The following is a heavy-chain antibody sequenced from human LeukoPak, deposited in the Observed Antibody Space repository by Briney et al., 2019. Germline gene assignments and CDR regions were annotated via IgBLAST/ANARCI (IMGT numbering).Heavy chain of an antibody. CDR2: ISHGEST. CDR3: ARDLGDYWSGFRSYFFEY. V-gene: IGHV4-39*07. J-gene: IGHJ4*02. D-gene: IGHD3-3*01. CDR1: GGSISNSNYY. Sequence: SETLSLTCTVSGGSISNSNYYWGWIRQPPGKGLEWIGSISHGESTYYNACLKSRASISIDTSKNQFSLKLSSVTAADTAVYYCARDLGDYWSGFRSYFFEYWGQGTLVTVSS.